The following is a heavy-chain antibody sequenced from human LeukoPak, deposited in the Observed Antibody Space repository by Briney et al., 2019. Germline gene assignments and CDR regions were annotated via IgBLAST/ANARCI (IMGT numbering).Heavy chain of an antibody. CDR1: GFSFSDYW. CDR3: VRVYTFGPDY. CDR2: ISTDGSRT. V-gene: IGHV3-74*01. Sequence: PGGSLRLSCAASGFSFSDYWMHWVRQAPGKGLVWVSRISTDGSRTDYADSVKGRFTISRDNARTPLYLQMNSLRAEDTAVYYCVRVYTFGPDYWGQGTLVTVSS. D-gene: IGHD3-3*01. J-gene: IGHJ4*02.